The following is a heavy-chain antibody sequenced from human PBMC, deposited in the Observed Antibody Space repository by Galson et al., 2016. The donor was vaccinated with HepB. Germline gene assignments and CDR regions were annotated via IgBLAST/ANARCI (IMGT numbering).Heavy chain of an antibody. V-gene: IGHV3-21*01. J-gene: IGHJ3*02. D-gene: IGHD3-3*01. Sequence: SLRLSCAASGFTFSSHAMNWVRQAPGKGLEWVSYISSSSSYIYYADAVKGRFIISRDNAKKSLYLQMNSLRDEDTAVYYCARDAWSGYYARVAFDIWSQGTMVTVSS. CDR3: ARDAWSGYYARVAFDI. CDR1: GFTFSSHA. CDR2: ISSSSSYI.